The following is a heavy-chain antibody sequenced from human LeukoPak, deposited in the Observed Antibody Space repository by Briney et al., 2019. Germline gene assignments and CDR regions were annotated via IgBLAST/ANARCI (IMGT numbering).Heavy chain of an antibody. V-gene: IGHV3-23*01. CDR1: GFTFSSYT. CDR2: ISPGGGTST. J-gene: IGHJ2*01. Sequence: GGSLRLSCAASGFTFSSYTMSWVRQGPGKGLEWVSVISPGGGTSTSYADSVKGRFTISRDSSKNTLFLQMNTLGAEDTAIYYCAKDRTVGASYWYLDLWGRGTLVTVSS. CDR3: AKDRTVGASYWYLDL. D-gene: IGHD1-26*01.